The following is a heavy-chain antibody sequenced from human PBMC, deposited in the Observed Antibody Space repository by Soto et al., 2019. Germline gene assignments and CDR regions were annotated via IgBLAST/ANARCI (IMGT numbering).Heavy chain of an antibody. V-gene: IGHV1-69*13. CDR1: GGTFSSYA. J-gene: IGHJ3*02. CDR3: ARASNYDFWSGYYEDNAFDI. CDR2: IIPIFGTA. D-gene: IGHD3-3*01. Sequence: ASVKVSCKASGGTFSSYAISWVRQAPGQGLEWMGGIIPIFGTANYAQKFQGRVTVTADESTGTAYMELSSLRSEDTAVYYCARASNYDFWSGYYEDNAFDIWGQGTMVTVSS.